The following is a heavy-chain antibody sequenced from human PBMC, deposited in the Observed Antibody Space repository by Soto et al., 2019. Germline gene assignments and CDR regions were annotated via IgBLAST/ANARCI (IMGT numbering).Heavy chain of an antibody. CDR3: ASQGLLYFDWSTTPLYYVDV. J-gene: IGHJ6*03. CDR1: GGSFSGYY. CDR2: INHSGNT. Sequence: QVQLQQWGAGLLEPSETLFLTCAVYGGSFSGYYWSWIRQPPGKGLERIGEINHSGNTNYNPSLKRPVTITVDKFKNQFSLQWSSVTAADTAVDYRASQGLLYFDWSTTPLYYVDVWGKGTTVTVS. V-gene: IGHV4-34*01. D-gene: IGHD3-9*01.